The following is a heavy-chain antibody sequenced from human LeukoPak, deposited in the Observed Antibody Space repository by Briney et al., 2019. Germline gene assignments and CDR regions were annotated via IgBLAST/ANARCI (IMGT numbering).Heavy chain of an antibody. D-gene: IGHD1-26*01. Sequence: SETLSLTCTVSGGSISSYYWSWIRQPPGKGLEWIGYIYYSGSTNYNPSLKSRVTISVDTSKNQFSLKLSSVTAADTAVYYCAITQSGSYQGWFDPRGQGTLVTVSS. CDR1: GGSISSYY. CDR2: IYYSGST. V-gene: IGHV4-59*01. CDR3: AITQSGSYQGWFDP. J-gene: IGHJ5*02.